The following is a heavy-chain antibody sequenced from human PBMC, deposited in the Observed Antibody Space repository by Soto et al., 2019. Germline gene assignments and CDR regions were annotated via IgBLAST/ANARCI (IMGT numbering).Heavy chain of an antibody. V-gene: IGHV3-73*01. D-gene: IGHD1-1*01. CDR2: IRSKANSYAT. Sequence: PGGSLRLSCAASGFTFSGSAMHWVHQASGKGLEWVGRIRSKANSYATAYAASVKGRFTISRDDSKNTAYLQMNSLKTEDTAVYYCTLRYGWTPLRDYWGQGTLVTVSS. CDR1: GFTFSGSA. CDR3: TLRYGWTPLRDY. J-gene: IGHJ4*02.